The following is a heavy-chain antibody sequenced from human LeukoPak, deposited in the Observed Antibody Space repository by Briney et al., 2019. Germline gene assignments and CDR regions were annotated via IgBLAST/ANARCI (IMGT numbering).Heavy chain of an antibody. CDR3: ARATYYDFA. CDR1: GFTFSSDS. D-gene: IGHD3-3*01. J-gene: IGHJ5*02. V-gene: IGHV3-21*01. CDR2: ISSSSSNI. Sequence: NPGGSLRLSCAASGFTFSSDSMNWVRQAPGKGLEWVSSISSSSSNIYYADSVKGRFTISRDNAKNSLYLQINSLIADDTAVNCFARATYYDFAWSQGTMVTVHS.